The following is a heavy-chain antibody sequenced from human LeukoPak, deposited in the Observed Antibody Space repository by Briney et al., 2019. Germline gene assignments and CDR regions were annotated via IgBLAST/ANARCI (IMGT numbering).Heavy chain of an antibody. J-gene: IGHJ4*02. CDR3: ARDRWLPDY. CDR1: GGSISSYY. CDR2: IYYSGST. V-gene: IGHV4-59*01. D-gene: IGHD3-22*01. Sequence: PSETLSLTCTVSGGSISSYYWSWIRQPPGKGLEWIGYIYYSGSTNYNPSLKSRVTISVDTSKNQFSLKLSSVTAADTAVYYCARDRWLPDYWGQGTLVTVSS.